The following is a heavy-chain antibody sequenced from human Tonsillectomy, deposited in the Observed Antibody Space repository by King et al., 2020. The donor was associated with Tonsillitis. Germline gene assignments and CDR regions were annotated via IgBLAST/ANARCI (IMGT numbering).Heavy chain of an antibody. CDR3: AKDWGSNGVVITHDAFDI. Sequence: QLLESGGGLVQPGGSLRLSCAASGFTFSSYAMSWVRQAPGKGLEWVSAISGSGGSTYYADSVKGRFTISRANSKNTLYLQMNSLGAEDTAVFYCAKDWGSNGVVITHDAFDIWGQGTMVTVSS. D-gene: IGHD3-22*01. CDR2: ISGSGGST. V-gene: IGHV3-23*01. CDR1: GFTFSSYA. J-gene: IGHJ3*02.